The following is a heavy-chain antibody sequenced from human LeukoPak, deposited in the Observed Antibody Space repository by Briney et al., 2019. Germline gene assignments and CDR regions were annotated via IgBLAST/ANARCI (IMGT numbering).Heavy chain of an antibody. J-gene: IGHJ4*02. Sequence: SSETLSLTCAVSGGSISSGGYSWSWIRQPPGKGLEWIGYIYHSGSTYYNPSLKSRVTISVDRSKNQFSLKLSSVTAADTAVYYCARVGSSSSSVSGGDYWGQGTLVTVYS. V-gene: IGHV4-30-2*01. CDR1: GGSISSGGYS. D-gene: IGHD6-13*01. CDR3: ARVGSSSSSVSGGDY. CDR2: IYHSGST.